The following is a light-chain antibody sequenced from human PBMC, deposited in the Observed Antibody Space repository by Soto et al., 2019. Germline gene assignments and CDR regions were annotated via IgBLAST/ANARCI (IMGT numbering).Light chain of an antibody. CDR3: QQYGVTPPNT. Sequence: EIVMTQSPATLSVSPGERATLSCRASQSVTNSYLAWYQQKPGQAPRLLIYGASTRATGIPDRFSGSGSGTDFTLTISGLGPEDFALYYCQQYGVTPPNTFGGGTKV. V-gene: IGKV3-20*01. J-gene: IGKJ4*01. CDR2: GAS. CDR1: QSVTNSY.